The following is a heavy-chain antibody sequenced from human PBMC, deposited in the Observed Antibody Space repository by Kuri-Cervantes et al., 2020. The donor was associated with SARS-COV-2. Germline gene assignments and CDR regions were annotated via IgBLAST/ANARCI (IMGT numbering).Heavy chain of an antibody. CDR2: ISGSGGST. V-gene: IGHV3-23*01. CDR1: GFTFSSYA. D-gene: IGHD6-19*01. CDR3: ARDLAAVAGGGWFDP. Sequence: GESLKISCAASGFTFSSYAMSWVRQAPGKGLEWVSAISGSGGSTYYADSVKGRFTISRDNSKNTLYLQMNSLRAEDTAMYYCARDLAAVAGGGWFDPWGQGTLVTVSS. J-gene: IGHJ5*02.